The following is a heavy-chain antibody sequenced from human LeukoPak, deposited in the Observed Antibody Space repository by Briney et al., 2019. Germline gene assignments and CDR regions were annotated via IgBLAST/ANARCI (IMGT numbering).Heavy chain of an antibody. V-gene: IGHV4-39*01. CDR3: ARLVVMTLFDY. D-gene: IGHD2/OR15-2a*01. Sequence: SETLSLTCTVSGGSIRSSYYYWGWLRQPPGTGLEWIGSIYDSGSTYYNPSLKSRVTISVDTSKNQFSLKLNSVTAADTAVYYCARLVVMTLFDYWGQGTLVTVSS. CDR2: IYDSGST. J-gene: IGHJ4*02. CDR1: GGSIRSSYYY.